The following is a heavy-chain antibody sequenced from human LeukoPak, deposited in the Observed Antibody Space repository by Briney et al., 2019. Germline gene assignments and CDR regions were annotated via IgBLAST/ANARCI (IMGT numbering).Heavy chain of an antibody. J-gene: IGHJ3*02. V-gene: IGHV4-59*01. D-gene: IGHD4-17*01. Sequence: SETLSLTCTVSGGSISSYYWSWIRQPPGKGLEWIGYIYYSGSTNYNPSLKSRVTISVDMSKNQFSLKLSSVTAADTAVYYCASYGSRGAFDIWGQGTMVTVSS. CDR2: IYYSGST. CDR3: ASYGSRGAFDI. CDR1: GGSISSYY.